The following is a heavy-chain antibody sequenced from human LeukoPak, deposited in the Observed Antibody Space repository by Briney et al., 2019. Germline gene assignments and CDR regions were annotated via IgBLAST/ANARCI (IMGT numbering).Heavy chain of an antibody. CDR3: ARVAGSGSL. CDR1: GFTFSSYS. CDR2: INSSSSYI. J-gene: IGHJ4*02. D-gene: IGHD3-10*01. Sequence: GGSLRLSCAASGFTFSSYSMNWVRQAPGKGLEWVSSINSSSSYIYYADSVKGRFTISRDNAKNSLYLQMNSLRAEDTAVYYCARVAGSGSLWGQGTLVTVSS. V-gene: IGHV3-21*01.